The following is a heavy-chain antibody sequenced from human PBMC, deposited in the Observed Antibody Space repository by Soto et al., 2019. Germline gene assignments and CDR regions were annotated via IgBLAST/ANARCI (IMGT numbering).Heavy chain of an antibody. J-gene: IGHJ6*02. CDR3: ASNPCCYGMDV. V-gene: IGHV1-3*01. CDR2: INAGNGNA. CDR1: GVGFAIYA. Sequence: GASAELSCEAPGVGFAIYAMNWARQATGERLEWMGWINAGNGNAKYSQKFQGRVTITRFTSASTAYMELSSLRSEDTAVYYCASNPCCYGMDVWGQGTTVTVSS.